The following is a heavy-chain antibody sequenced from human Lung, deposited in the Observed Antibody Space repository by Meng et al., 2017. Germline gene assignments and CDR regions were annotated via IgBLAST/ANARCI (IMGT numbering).Heavy chain of an antibody. CDR3: ARSGYCSGSSCYGSFDS. CDR1: GGSISRGGYS. V-gene: IGHV4-30-2*01. CDR2: ISHSGST. J-gene: IGHJ4*02. D-gene: IGHD2-15*01. Sequence: QLQLQESGSGLVKPSQTLSLTCAVSGGSISRGGYSWSCIRQPPGKGREWIGYISHSGSTYYNPSLKNRVTISVDRSKNQFSLRLTSVTAADTAVYSCARSGYCSGSSCYGSFDSWGQGTLVTVSS.